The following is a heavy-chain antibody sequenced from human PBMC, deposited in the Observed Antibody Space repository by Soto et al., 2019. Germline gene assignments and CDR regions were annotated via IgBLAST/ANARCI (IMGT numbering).Heavy chain of an antibody. V-gene: IGHV5-51*01. CDR3: ARRRMNYYDSSGPQGDAFDI. D-gene: IGHD3-22*01. CDR1: GYSFTSYW. CDR2: IYPGDSDT. Sequence: PGESLKISCKGSGYSFTSYWIGWVRQMPGKGLEWMGIIYPGDSDTRYSPSLQGQVTISADKSISTAYLQWSSLKASDTAMYYCARRRMNYYDSSGPQGDAFDIWGQGTMVTVSS. J-gene: IGHJ3*02.